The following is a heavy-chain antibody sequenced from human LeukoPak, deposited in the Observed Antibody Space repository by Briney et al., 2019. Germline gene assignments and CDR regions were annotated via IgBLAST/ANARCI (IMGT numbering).Heavy chain of an antibody. CDR1: GFTFSSYA. Sequence: PGGSLRLSCAASGFTFSSYAMSWVRQAPGKGLEWVSAISGSGGSTYYADSVKGRFTISRDNSKNTLYLQMNSLRAEDTAVYYCAKGRGIAVADRDAFDIWGQGTMVTVSS. CDR2: ISGSGGST. V-gene: IGHV3-23*01. D-gene: IGHD6-19*01. CDR3: AKGRGIAVADRDAFDI. J-gene: IGHJ3*02.